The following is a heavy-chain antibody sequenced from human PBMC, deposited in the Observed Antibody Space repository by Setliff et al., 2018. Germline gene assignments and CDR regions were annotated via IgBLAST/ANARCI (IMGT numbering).Heavy chain of an antibody. J-gene: IGHJ4*02. Sequence: ASVKVSCKASGHTFITFGISWVRQAPGQGLEWMGWISAYSDDTKYAERFQGRVTMTMDTSTGTAYMELRSLRSDDTAVYICAYDSSGYYPGYWGQGTLVTVSS. D-gene: IGHD3-22*01. CDR3: AYDSSGYYPGY. CDR1: GHTFITFG. CDR2: ISAYSDDT. V-gene: IGHV1-18*01.